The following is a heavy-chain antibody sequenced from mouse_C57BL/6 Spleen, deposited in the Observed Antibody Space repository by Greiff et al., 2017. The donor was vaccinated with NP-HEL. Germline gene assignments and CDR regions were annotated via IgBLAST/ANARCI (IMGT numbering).Heavy chain of an antibody. J-gene: IGHJ4*01. Sequence: QVQLQQSGAELARPGASVKLSCKASGYTFTSYGISWVKQRTGQGLEWIGEIYPRSGNTYYNEKFKGKATLTADKSSSTAYMELRSLTSEDSAVYFCAREFYGSSYGGAMDYWGQGTSVTVSS. CDR1: GYTFTSYG. CDR2: IYPRSGNT. CDR3: AREFYGSSYGGAMDY. V-gene: IGHV1-81*01. D-gene: IGHD1-1*01.